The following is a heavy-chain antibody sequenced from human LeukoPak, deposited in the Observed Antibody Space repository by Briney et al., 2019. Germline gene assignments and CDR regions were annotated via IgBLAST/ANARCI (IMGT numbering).Heavy chain of an antibody. CDR1: GGSISSGSDY. CDR3: ARDSVAAAGTDY. V-gene: IGHV4-61*02. J-gene: IGHJ4*02. D-gene: IGHD6-13*01. CDR2: IYTTGST. Sequence: SETLSLTCTVSGGSISSGSDYWSWIRQPAGKGLEWIARIYTTGSTDYNPSLESRVTISVDTSKNQFSLKLSSVTAADTAVYYCARDSVAAAGTDYWGQGTLVTVSS.